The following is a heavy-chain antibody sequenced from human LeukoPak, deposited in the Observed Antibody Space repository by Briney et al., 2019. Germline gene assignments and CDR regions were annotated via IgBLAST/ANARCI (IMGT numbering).Heavy chain of an antibody. CDR3: AKLGIVVVVAATPWFDP. D-gene: IGHD2-15*01. CDR2: ISGSGGST. V-gene: IGHV3-23*01. CDR1: GFTFSRYA. J-gene: IGHJ5*02. Sequence: PGGSLRLSCAASGFTFSRYAMIWVRQAPGKGLEWVSAISGSGGSTYYADSVKGRFTISRDNSKNTLYLQMNSLRAEDTAVYYCAKLGIVVVVAATPWFDPWGQGTLVTVSS.